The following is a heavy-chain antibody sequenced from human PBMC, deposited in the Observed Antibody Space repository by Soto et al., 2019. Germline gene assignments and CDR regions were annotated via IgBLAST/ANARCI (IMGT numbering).Heavy chain of an antibody. CDR1: GFTFSSYA. CDR2: ISGSGGST. D-gene: IGHD6-19*01. CDR3: AKSLYSSGWCDAFDI. V-gene: IGHV3-23*01. J-gene: IGHJ3*02. Sequence: EVQLLESGGGLAQPGGSLRLSCAASGFTFSSYAMSWVRQAPGKGLEWVSAISGSGGSTYYADSVKGRFTISRDNSQNTLYLQMNSLRAEDTAVYYCAKSLYSSGWCDAFDIWGQGTMVTVSS.